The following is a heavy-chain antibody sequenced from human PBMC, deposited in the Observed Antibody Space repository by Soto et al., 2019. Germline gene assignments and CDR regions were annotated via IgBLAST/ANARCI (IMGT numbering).Heavy chain of an antibody. J-gene: IGHJ6*02. V-gene: IGHV4-59*01. Sequence: SETLSLTCTVSGGSISSYYWSWIRQPPGKGLEWIGYIYYSGSTNYNPSLKSRVTISVDTSKNQFSLKLSSVTAADTAVYYCAREAGYYGSGSYYKDYYYGMDVWGQGTTVTVSS. CDR2: IYYSGST. D-gene: IGHD3-10*01. CDR3: AREAGYYGSGSYYKDYYYGMDV. CDR1: GGSISSYY.